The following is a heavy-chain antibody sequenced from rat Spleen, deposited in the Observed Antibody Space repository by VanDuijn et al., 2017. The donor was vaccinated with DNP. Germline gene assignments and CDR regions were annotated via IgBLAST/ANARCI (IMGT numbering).Heavy chain of an antibody. CDR3: TRDGPPYYGVPFDY. Sequence: EVQLVESDGGLVQPGRSLKLSCVASGFTFSDYFMAWARQAPTKGLEWVATISYDGSDTYYRDSVKGRFSISRDNVKNTQYLQMNSLRSEDTATYYCTRDGPPYYGVPFDYWGQGVMVTVSS. CDR1: GFTFSDYF. CDR2: ISYDGSDT. J-gene: IGHJ2*01. D-gene: IGHD1-7*01. V-gene: IGHV5-20*01.